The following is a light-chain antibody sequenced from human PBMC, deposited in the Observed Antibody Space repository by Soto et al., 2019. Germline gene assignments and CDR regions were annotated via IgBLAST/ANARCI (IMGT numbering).Light chain of an antibody. CDR1: SSDIGGYNS. Sequence: QSALTQPPSASGSPGQSVTISCTGTSSDIGGYNSVSWYQQHPGKAPRLMIYEVNKRPSGVPDRFSGSKSGYTASLTVSGLQTEDEAFYYCSSSAGICRHLVFGGGTKVTVL. CDR3: SSSAGICRHLV. CDR2: EVN. V-gene: IGLV2-8*01. J-gene: IGLJ3*02.